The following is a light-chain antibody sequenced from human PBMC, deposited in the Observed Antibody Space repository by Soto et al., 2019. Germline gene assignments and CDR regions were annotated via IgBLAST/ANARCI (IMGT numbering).Light chain of an antibody. V-gene: IGKV3-15*01. CDR1: QSVSSN. J-gene: IGKJ1*01. CDR2: GAS. Sequence: EIVLTQSPATLSLSPGERATLSCRASQSVSSNLAWYQQKPGQAPRLLIYGASTRATGIPDRFSGSGSGTEFTLSISSLQSEDFAVYYCQPYYNWPRPFGQGTKVDIK. CDR3: QPYYNWPRP.